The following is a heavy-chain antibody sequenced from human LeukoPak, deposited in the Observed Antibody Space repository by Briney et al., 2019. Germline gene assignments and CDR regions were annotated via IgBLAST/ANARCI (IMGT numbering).Heavy chain of an antibody. J-gene: IGHJ4*02. CDR1: GFTFSSYA. Sequence: GGSLRLSCAASGFTFSSYAMSWVRQAPGKGLEWVSAISGSGGSTYYADSVKGRFTISRDNSKNTLYLQMNSLRAEDTAVYYCAKDLLLLWFGELSPGGYDYWGQGTLVTVSS. D-gene: IGHD3-10*01. CDR2: ISGSGGST. V-gene: IGHV3-23*01. CDR3: AKDLLLLWFGELSPGGYDY.